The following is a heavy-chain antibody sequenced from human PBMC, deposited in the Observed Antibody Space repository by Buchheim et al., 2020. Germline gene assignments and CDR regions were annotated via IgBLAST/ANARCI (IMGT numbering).Heavy chain of an antibody. CDR3: ARATYVYVWGNYRWDV. V-gene: IGHV1-8*01. D-gene: IGHD3-16*02. CDR2: MNPNSGNT. CDR1: GYTFTSYD. Sequence: QVQLVQSGAEVKKPGASVKISCKASGYTFTSYDINWVRQATGQGLEWMGWMNPNSGNTGYEQKFQGRVTMTRNTSISTAYMELSSLSCKNTAVYYCARATYVYVWGNYRWDVWGQGTL. J-gene: IGHJ4*02.